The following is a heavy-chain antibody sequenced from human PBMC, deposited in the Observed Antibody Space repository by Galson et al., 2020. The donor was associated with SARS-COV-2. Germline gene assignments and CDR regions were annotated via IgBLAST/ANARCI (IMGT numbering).Heavy chain of an antibody. CDR1: GFTSSSSG. Sequence: GGSLRLSCAASGFTSSSSGMHWVRQAPGKGLEWVAVISYDASNKYYADSVKGRFTISRDNSKTTLYLQMNSLRAEDTAVYYCAKEGIVGAGDIGLGLGYWGQGTLVTVSS. V-gene: IGHV3-30*18. D-gene: IGHD1-26*01. CDR2: ISYDASNK. CDR3: AKEGIVGAGDIGLGLGY. J-gene: IGHJ4*02.